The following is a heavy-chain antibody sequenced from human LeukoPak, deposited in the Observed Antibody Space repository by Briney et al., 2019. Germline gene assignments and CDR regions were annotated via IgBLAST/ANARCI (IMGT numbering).Heavy chain of an antibody. CDR2: LYYSGST. Sequence: KPSETLSLTCTVSGASISTYYWSWIRQPPGKGLEWIGYLYYSGSTTYSPSLKSRVTISVDTSKNQFSLKLSSVTAADTAVYYCAMVRGPYRWFDPWGQGTLVTVSS. V-gene: IGHV4-59*01. J-gene: IGHJ5*02. CDR3: AMVRGPYRWFDP. CDR1: GASISTYY. D-gene: IGHD3-10*01.